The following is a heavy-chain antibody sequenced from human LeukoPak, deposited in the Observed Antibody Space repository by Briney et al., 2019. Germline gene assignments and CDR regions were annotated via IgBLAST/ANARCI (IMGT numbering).Heavy chain of an antibody. CDR1: GFTFSSYA. CDR2: ISYDGSNK. V-gene: IGHV3-30-3*01. CDR3: ARDGSSWSGVSAFDI. D-gene: IGHD6-13*01. J-gene: IGHJ3*02. Sequence: GGSLRLSCAASGFTFSSYAMHWVRQAPGKGLEWVAVISYDGSNKYYADSVKGRFTISRDNSKNTLYLQMNSLRAEDTAVYYCARDGSSWSGVSAFDIWGQGTMVTVSS.